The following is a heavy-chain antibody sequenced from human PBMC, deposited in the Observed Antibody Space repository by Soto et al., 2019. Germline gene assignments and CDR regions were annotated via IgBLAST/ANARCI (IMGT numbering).Heavy chain of an antibody. J-gene: IGHJ6*02. V-gene: IGHV1-18*01. Sequence: ASVKVSCKASGYTFTIYGISWVRQAPGQGLEWMGWISAYNGNTNYAQKLQGRVTMTTDTSTSTAYMELRSLRSDDTAVYYCARSVIAVAGSYYYYGMDVWGQGTTVTVSS. CDR1: GYTFTIYG. CDR3: ARSVIAVAGSYYYYGMDV. CDR2: ISAYNGNT. D-gene: IGHD6-19*01.